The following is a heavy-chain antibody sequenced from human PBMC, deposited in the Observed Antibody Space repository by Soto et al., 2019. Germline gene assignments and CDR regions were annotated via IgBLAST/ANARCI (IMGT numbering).Heavy chain of an antibody. CDR2: IWYDGSNK. Sequence: GGSLRLSCAASGFTFSSYGMHWVRQAPGKGLEWVAVIWYDGSNKYYADSVKGRFTISRDNSKNTLYLQMNSLRAEDTAVYYCARDYTGPDYYYYMDVWGKGTTVTVSS. D-gene: IGHD2-8*02. CDR1: GFTFSSYG. V-gene: IGHV3-33*01. CDR3: ARDYTGPDYYYYMDV. J-gene: IGHJ6*03.